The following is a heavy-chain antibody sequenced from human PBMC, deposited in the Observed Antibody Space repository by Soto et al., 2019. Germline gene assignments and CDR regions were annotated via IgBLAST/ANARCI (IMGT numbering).Heavy chain of an antibody. J-gene: IGHJ3*02. CDR3: AKDRTHRLITMVRGVIPHYDAFDI. CDR2: ISGSGGST. D-gene: IGHD3-10*01. V-gene: IGHV3-23*01. Sequence: HPGGSLRLSCAASGFTFSSYGMHWVRQAPGKGLEWVAAISGSGGSTYYADSVKGRFTISRDNSKNTLYLQMNSLRAEDTAVYYCAKDRTHRLITMVRGVIPHYDAFDIWGQGTMVTVSS. CDR1: GFTFSSYG.